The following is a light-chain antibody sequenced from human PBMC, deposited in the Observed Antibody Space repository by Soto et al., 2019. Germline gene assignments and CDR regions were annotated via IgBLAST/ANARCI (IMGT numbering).Light chain of an antibody. CDR1: QGISSY. CDR3: QQYYSYWT. Sequence: IRMTQSPSSFSASTGDRVTITCRASQGISSYLAWYQQKPGKAPKLLIYAASTLQSGVPSRFSGSGSGTDFTLTVSCLQSEDFATYYCQQYYSYWTFGQGTKVDIK. J-gene: IGKJ1*01. V-gene: IGKV1-8*01. CDR2: AAS.